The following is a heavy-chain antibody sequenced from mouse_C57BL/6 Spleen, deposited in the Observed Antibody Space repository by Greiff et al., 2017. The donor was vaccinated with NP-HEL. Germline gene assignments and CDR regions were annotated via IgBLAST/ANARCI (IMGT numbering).Heavy chain of an antibody. V-gene: IGHV1-19*01. CDR3: ARRGVATEGNFDY. CDR2: INPYNGGT. J-gene: IGHJ2*01. D-gene: IGHD1-1*02. Sequence: EVQLQQSGPVLVKPGASVKMSCKASGYTFTDYYMNWVKQSHGKSLEWIGVINPYNGGTSYNQKFKGKATLTVDKSSSTAYMELNSLTSEDSAVYDCARRGVATEGNFDYWGQGTTLTVSS. CDR1: GYTFTDYY.